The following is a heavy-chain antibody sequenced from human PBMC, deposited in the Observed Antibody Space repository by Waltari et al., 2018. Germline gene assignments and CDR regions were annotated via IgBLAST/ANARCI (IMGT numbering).Heavy chain of an antibody. CDR1: GYTFTSSY. Sequence: QVQLVQSGAEVKKPGASVKVSCKASGYTFTSSYMHWVRQAPGQGLEWMGIINPSGGSTSYAQKFQGRVTMTRDTSTSTVYMELSSLRSEDTAVYYCARVTPGGATRGAFDIWGQGTMVTVSS. CDR2: INPSGGST. D-gene: IGHD1-26*01. J-gene: IGHJ3*02. CDR3: ARVTPGGATRGAFDI. V-gene: IGHV1-46*01.